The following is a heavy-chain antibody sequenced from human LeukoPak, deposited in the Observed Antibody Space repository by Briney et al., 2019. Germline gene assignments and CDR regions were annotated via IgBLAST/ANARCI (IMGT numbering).Heavy chain of an antibody. Sequence: GGSLRLSCAASGFTFSSFAMSWVRQAPGKGLEWVSSISGSGGSTFYADSVKGRFTLPRDNSKRTLYLQINSLKGEDTAVYYCAKATYYYDSSGYYYYFDDWGRGTLVTVSS. CDR3: AKATYYYDSSGYYYYFDD. CDR1: GFTFSSFA. D-gene: IGHD3-22*01. J-gene: IGHJ4*02. V-gene: IGHV3-23*01. CDR2: ISGSGGST.